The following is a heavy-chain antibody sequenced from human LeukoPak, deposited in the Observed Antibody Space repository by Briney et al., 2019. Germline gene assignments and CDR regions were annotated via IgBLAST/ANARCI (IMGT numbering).Heavy chain of an antibody. J-gene: IGHJ6*02. CDR1: GFTFSSYA. CDR3: AKDLGGKPYYYYGMDV. Sequence: PGGSLRLSCAASGFTFSSYAMTWVRQAPGKGLEWVSAISGGGGGTFYADSVKGRFTISRDNSKNTLYLQMYSLRAEDTAVYYCAKDLGGKPYYYYGMDVWGQGTTVTVSS. CDR2: ISGGGGGT. V-gene: IGHV3-23*01.